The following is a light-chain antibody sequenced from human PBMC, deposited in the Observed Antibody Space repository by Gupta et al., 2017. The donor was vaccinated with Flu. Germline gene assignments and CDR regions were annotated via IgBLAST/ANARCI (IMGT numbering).Light chain of an antibody. Sequence: DMQMPQSPSSLSASVGDRVTITCRASQTINMYLHWYQQKPGKAPTLLIYAASNLLSGVPSRFSGSGSGTDFTLTISSLHPEDFATYYCQQSYSNPRTFGQGTKVEI. J-gene: IGKJ1*01. CDR2: AAS. CDR3: QQSYSNPRT. V-gene: IGKV1-39*01. CDR1: QTINMY.